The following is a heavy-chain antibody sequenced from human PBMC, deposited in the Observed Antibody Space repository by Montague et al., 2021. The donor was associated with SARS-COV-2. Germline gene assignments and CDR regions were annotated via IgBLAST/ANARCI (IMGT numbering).Heavy chain of an antibody. D-gene: IGHD2-8*02. J-gene: IGHJ3*02. CDR1: GGSISSSSYY. CDR3: AREQADIGLVVYADGAFDI. CDR2: IYYSGST. Sequence: SETLSLTCTVSGGSISSSSYYWGWIRQPPGKGLEWIGSIYYSGSTYYNPSLKSRVTISVDTSKNQFSLKLSSVTAADTAVYYCAREQADIGLVVYADGAFDIWGQGTMVTLSS. V-gene: IGHV4-39*07.